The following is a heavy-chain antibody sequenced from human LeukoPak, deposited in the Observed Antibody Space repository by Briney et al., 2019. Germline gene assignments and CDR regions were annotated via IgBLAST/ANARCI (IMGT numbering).Heavy chain of an antibody. CDR1: GGSISSYY. D-gene: IGHD6-13*01. CDR2: IYYSGST. J-gene: IGHJ4*02. V-gene: IGHV4-59*08. Sequence: PSETLSLTCTVSGGSISSYYWSWIRQPPGKGLEWIGYIYYSGSTNYNPSLKSRVTISVDTSKNQFSLKLSSVTAADTAVYYCARGRLAAAALFDYWAREPWSPSPQ. CDR3: ARGRLAAAALFDY.